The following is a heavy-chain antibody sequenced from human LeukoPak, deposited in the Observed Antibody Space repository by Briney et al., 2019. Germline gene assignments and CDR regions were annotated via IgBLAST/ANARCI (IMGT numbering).Heavy chain of an antibody. V-gene: IGHV4-34*01. CDR1: GGSFSGYY. CDR2: INHTGST. D-gene: IGHD3-10*01. J-gene: IGHJ2*01. Sequence: KPSETLSLTCAVYGGSFSGYYWSWIRQPPGRGLEWIGEINHTGSTNYNPSLKSRVTISVDTSKNQFSLKLSSVTAADTAVYYCARRPAGDFDLWGRGTLVTVSS. CDR3: ARRPAGDFDL.